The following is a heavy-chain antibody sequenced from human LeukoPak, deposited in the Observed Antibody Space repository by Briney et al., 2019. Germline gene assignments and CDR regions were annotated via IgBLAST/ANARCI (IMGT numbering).Heavy chain of an antibody. CDR3: ARGGGDCDY. CDR1: GFTFSSYS. Sequence: PGGSLRLSCAASGFTFSSYSMNWVRQAPGKGLECVSYISSSSSTIYYADSVKGRFTISRDNAKNSLYLQMNSLRAEDTAVYYCARGGGDCDYWGQGTLVTVSS. CDR2: ISSSSSTI. D-gene: IGHD2-21*02. V-gene: IGHV3-48*01. J-gene: IGHJ4*02.